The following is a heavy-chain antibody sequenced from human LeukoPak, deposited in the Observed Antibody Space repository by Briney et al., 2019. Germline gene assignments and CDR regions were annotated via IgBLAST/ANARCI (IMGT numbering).Heavy chain of an antibody. CDR1: GGSIISDDYY. CDR3: ARDPFWSGYYRQSLDAFDI. V-gene: IGHV4-30-4*08. D-gene: IGHD3-3*01. Sequence: PSETLSLTCTVSGGSIISDDYYWSWTRQAPGKGLEYIGYIYYTGDTHYNPSLKSRVTISLDTSKNQFSLRLNSVTAADTAVYYCARDPFWSGYYRQSLDAFDIWGQGTMVTVSS. CDR2: IYYTGDT. J-gene: IGHJ3*02.